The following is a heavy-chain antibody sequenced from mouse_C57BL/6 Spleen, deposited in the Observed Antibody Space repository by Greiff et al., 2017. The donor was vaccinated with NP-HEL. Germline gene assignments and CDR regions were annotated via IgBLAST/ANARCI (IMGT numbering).Heavy chain of an antibody. J-gene: IGHJ4*01. CDR2: ISNGGGST. V-gene: IGHV5-12*01. Sequence: DVHLVESGGGLVQPGGSLKLSCAASGFTFSDYYMYWVRQTPEKRLEWVAYISNGGGSTYYPDTVKGRFTISRDNAKNTLYLQMSRLKSEDTAMYYCARRRNYAMDYWGQGTSVTVSS. CDR3: ARRRNYAMDY. D-gene: IGHD2-10*01. CDR1: GFTFSDYY.